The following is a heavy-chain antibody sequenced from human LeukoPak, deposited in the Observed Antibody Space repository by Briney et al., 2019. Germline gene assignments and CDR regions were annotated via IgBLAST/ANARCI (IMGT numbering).Heavy chain of an antibody. CDR1: GGSISSSSYY. J-gene: IGHJ3*02. V-gene: IGHV4-39*01. CDR3: ARPAVVTDAFDI. CDR2: IYYSGST. D-gene: IGHD4-23*01. Sequence: SETLSLTCTVSGGSISSSSYYWGWIRQPPGKGLEWIGSIYYSGSTYYNPSLKSRVTISVDTSKNQFSLKLSPVTAADTAVYYCARPAVVTDAFDIWGQGTMVTVSS.